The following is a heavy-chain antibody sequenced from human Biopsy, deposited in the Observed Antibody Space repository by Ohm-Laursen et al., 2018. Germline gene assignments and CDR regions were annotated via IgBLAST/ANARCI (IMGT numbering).Heavy chain of an antibody. Sequence: SETLSLTCTVSGGSITSYYWSWIRQPPGKGLEWIGRISHGGCTSYNPSLKSRVTMSLDTSRKHLSLRLRSVTAADTAMYYCASVAKGPGSDAFDLWGQGTMVVVSS. CDR2: ISHGGCT. V-gene: IGHV4-4*07. D-gene: IGHD1-14*01. CDR3: ASVAKGPGSDAFDL. J-gene: IGHJ3*01. CDR1: GGSITSYY.